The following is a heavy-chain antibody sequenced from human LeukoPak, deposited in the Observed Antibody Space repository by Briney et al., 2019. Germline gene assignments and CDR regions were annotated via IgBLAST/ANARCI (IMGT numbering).Heavy chain of an antibody. J-gene: IGHJ2*01. CDR1: GGSFSGYY. V-gene: IGHV4-34*01. D-gene: IGHD5-12*01. CDR2: INHSVST. CDR3: AREKTINTAHRYFDL. Sequence: SETLSLTCAVYGGSFSGYYCSWIRQTPGQGLEWIGEINHSVSTNYHPSLKSRLTISVDTSKNQLSRALSPLTAAHTAVYSGAREKTINTAHRYFDLWGRGTLVTVSS.